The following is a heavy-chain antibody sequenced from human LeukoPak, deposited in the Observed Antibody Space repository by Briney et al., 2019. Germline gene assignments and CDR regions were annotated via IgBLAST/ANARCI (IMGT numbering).Heavy chain of an antibody. D-gene: IGHD3-22*01. CDR3: ARRHYDSSGRLDY. V-gene: IGHV4-59*08. CDR1: GGSISSYY. Sequence: KPSETLSLTCTVSGGSISSYYWSWIRQPPGKGLEWIGYIYYSGSTNYNPSLKSRVTISVDTSKNQFSLKLSSVTAADTAVYYCARRHYDSSGRLDYWGQGTLVTVSS. CDR2: IYYSGST. J-gene: IGHJ4*02.